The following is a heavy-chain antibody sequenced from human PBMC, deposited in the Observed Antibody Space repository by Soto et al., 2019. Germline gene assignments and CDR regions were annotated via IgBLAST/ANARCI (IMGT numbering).Heavy chain of an antibody. D-gene: IGHD3-16*01. CDR3: ARRAGVMVPFDY. Sequence: PGEPLKISYKTSGYTFTTYWVGWVRQRPGEGLEWMGIIHPSDSDTRYSPSFQGHVMFSVDKSLETAYLEWSSLKTSDTAVYFCARRAGVMVPFDYWGQGTQVTVSS. J-gene: IGHJ4*02. CDR2: IHPSDSDT. CDR1: GYTFTTYW. V-gene: IGHV5-51*01.